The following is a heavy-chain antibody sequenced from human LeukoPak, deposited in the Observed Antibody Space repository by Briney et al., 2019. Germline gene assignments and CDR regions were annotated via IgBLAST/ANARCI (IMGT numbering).Heavy chain of an antibody. V-gene: IGHV1-8*01. CDR1: GYTFTSYD. CDR3: ARDSSGWYPWFDP. CDR2: INPNSGNT. Sequence: ASVKVSCKASGYTFTSYDINWVRQATGQGLEWMGWINPNSGNTGYAQKFQGRVTMTRNTSISTAYMELSSLRSEDTAVYYCARDSSGWYPWFDPWGQGTLVTVSS. J-gene: IGHJ5*02. D-gene: IGHD6-19*01.